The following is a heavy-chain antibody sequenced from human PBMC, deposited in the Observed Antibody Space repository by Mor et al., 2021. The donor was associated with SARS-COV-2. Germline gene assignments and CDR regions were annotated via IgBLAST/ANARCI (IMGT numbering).Heavy chain of an antibody. Sequence: MHWVRQAPCNGLEWVAVISYDGSNKYYADSVKGRFTISRDNSKNTLYLQMNSLRAEDTAVYYCARDKWGDGYNFDYWGQGTLVTVSS. CDR2: ISYDGSNK. CDR3: ARDKWGDGYNFDY. D-gene: IGHD7-27*01. V-gene: IGHV3-30*01. J-gene: IGHJ4*02.